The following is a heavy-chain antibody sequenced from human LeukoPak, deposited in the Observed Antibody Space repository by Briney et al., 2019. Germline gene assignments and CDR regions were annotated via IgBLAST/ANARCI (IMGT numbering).Heavy chain of an antibody. J-gene: IGHJ4*02. V-gene: IGHV1-69*11. CDR2: ITPFLGTT. Sequence: SVKVSCKASGGAFTTYAISWVRQAPGQGLEWMGSITPFLGTTNYAQKFQGRVTITADEPTRTAYMELTYVRSDDTAVYYCTIIPNVILFTHYFEYWGQGTLVTVSS. D-gene: IGHD2-21*01. CDR1: GGAFTTYA. CDR3: TIIPNVILFTHYFEY.